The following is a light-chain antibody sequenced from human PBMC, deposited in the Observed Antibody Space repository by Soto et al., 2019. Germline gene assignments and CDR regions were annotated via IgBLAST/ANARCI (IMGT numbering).Light chain of an antibody. V-gene: IGKV3-15*01. CDR3: HQATSGLRT. J-gene: IGKJ1*01. CDR2: GAS. CDR1: QNVATN. Sequence: IVMTQSPVTLSMSPGDRATLSCRASQNVATNVAWYQQKPGQAPRLLIYGASIRATGVPARFSGSGSGTDFTLTIDSLQSEDFAVFYCHQATSGLRTFGRGTRVE.